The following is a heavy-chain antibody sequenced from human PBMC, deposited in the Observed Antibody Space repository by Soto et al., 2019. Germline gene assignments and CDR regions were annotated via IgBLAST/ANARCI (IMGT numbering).Heavy chain of an antibody. D-gene: IGHD3-22*01. CDR2: IDGSGYTI. CDR1: EFRFISYE. Sequence: PGWSLRLSSTASEFRFISYEMKWVGQAPGKGRERVSSIDGSGYTIYYADSVKGRFAISRDNAKNVLYLQMNSLRAEDTAVYYCARDRRYYDSSGLTRLFYYYGMDVWGQGTTVTVSS. J-gene: IGHJ6*02. V-gene: IGHV3-48*03. CDR3: ARDRRYYDSSGLTRLFYYYGMDV.